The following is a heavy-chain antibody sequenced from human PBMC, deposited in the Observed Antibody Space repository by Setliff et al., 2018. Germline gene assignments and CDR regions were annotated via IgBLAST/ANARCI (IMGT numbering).Heavy chain of an antibody. Sequence: SETLSLTCAVYGGSFSGYYWSWIRQPPGKRLEWIGEIIHSGSTNYNPSLKSRVTISMDTSKNQFSLKVSSATAADTAVYYCARSFSRSEKFLLDYWGQGALVTVSS. D-gene: IGHD2-15*01. J-gene: IGHJ4*02. V-gene: IGHV4-34*12. CDR2: IIHSGST. CDR1: GGSFSGYY. CDR3: ARSFSRSEKFLLDY.